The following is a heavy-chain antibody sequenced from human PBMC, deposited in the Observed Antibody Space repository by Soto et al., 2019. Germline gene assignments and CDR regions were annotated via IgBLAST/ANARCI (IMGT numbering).Heavy chain of an antibody. Sequence: ASVKVSCKGSGYTFTSYTVHWVRQAPGQRLEWMGWINAVNGNTKYSQKFQGRITITRDTSASTAYMELSSLRSEDTAVYYCARDLSSYYGSVSIDYWGQGTLVTVSS. J-gene: IGHJ4*02. V-gene: IGHV1-3*01. CDR1: GYTFTSYT. CDR3: ARDLSSYYGSVSIDY. CDR2: INAVNGNT. D-gene: IGHD3-10*01.